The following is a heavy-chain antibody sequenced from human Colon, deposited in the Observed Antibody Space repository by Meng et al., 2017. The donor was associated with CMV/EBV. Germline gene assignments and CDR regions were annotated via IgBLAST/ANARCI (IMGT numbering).Heavy chain of an antibody. CDR1: GGSISSSSYY. J-gene: IGHJ4*02. CDR2: MYYTGST. V-gene: IGHV4-39*07. D-gene: IGHD3-10*01. Sequence: SETLSLTCSVSGGSISSSSYYWGWIRQPPGKGLEWIGTMYYTGSTYYNPSLKSRVTMSLDRSKNQFSLKLSSVTAADTAVYYCARAVVRGVTTPYYFDYWGQGTLVTVSS. CDR3: ARAVVRGVTTPYYFDY.